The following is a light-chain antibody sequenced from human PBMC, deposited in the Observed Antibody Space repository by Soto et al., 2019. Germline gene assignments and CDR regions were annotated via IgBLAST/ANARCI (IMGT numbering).Light chain of an antibody. CDR1: SSDVGGYNY. Sequence: QSVLTQPPSASGSPGQSVTFSCTGTSSDVGGYNYVSWYQQHPGRAPKLIIYEVTKRPSGVPDRFSGSKSGNTASLTVSGLQAEDEAAYYCSSYAGSNNWVFGGGTKLTVL. V-gene: IGLV2-8*01. CDR2: EVT. CDR3: SSYAGSNNWV. J-gene: IGLJ3*02.